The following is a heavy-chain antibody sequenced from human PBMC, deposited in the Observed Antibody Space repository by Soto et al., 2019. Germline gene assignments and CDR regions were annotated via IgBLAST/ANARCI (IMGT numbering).Heavy chain of an antibody. D-gene: IGHD2-2*01. Sequence: QVQLVQSGAEVKKPGSSVKVSCKASGGTFGSYTLNWVRQAPGQGLEWLGGIMPFIDTSTYAQMLQGRFTITADKSTSTVYMELSSLKSDDTAVYYCARGGYASSYRFDYWGQGTLVTVSS. CDR2: IMPFIDTS. J-gene: IGHJ4*02. CDR3: ARGGYASSYRFDY. CDR1: GGTFGSYT. V-gene: IGHV1-69*06.